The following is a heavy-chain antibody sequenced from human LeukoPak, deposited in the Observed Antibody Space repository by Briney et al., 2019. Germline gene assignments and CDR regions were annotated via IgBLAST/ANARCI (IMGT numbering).Heavy chain of an antibody. CDR3: GRERVAAPLYFDY. Sequence: GASVKVSCKASGYTFTSYGISWVRQAPGQGLEWMGWISAYNGNTNYAQKLQGRVTMTTDTSTSTAYMELRSLRSDDTAVYYCGRERVAAPLYFDYWAREPWSPSPQ. CDR2: ISAYNGNT. CDR1: GYTFTSYG. V-gene: IGHV1-18*01. D-gene: IGHD2-15*01. J-gene: IGHJ4*02.